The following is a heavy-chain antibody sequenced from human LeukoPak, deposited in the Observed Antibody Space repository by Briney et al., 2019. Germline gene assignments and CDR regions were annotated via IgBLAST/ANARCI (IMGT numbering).Heavy chain of an antibody. J-gene: IGHJ4*02. CDR1: GFTFSSYA. D-gene: IGHD5-18*01. V-gene: IGHV3-23*01. CDR2: ISSSGGST. Sequence: GGSLRLSCAASGFTFSSYAMSWVRQAPGKGLEWVSAISSSGGSTYYADSVKGRFTISRDNSKNTLFLQMNSLRAEDTAVYYCAKDSRNTAMVFDYWGQGTLVTVSS. CDR3: AKDSRNTAMVFDY.